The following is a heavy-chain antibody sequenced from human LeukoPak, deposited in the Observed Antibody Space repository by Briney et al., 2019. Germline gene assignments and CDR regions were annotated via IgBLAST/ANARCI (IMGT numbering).Heavy chain of an antibody. CDR2: ISAYNGNT. CDR1: GYTFTSYG. V-gene: IGHV1-18*01. CDR3: VRDSQAVTQLYGMDV. J-gene: IGHJ6*02. D-gene: IGHD4-17*01. Sequence: ASVKVSCKASGYTFTSYGISWVRQAPGQGLEWMGWISAYNGNTNYAQKLQGRVTMTTDTSTSTAYMELRSLRSDDTAVYYCVRDSQAVTQLYGMDVWGQGTTVTVSS.